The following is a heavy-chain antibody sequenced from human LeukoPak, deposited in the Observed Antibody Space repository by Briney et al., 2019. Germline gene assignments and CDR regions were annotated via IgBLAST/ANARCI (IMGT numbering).Heavy chain of an antibody. CDR1: GGSISSSNYY. V-gene: IGHV4-39*01. J-gene: IGHJ5*02. D-gene: IGHD6-19*01. CDR2: IYYSGNT. Sequence: PSEALSLTCAVSGGSISSSNYYWGWIRQPPGQGLEWIGSIYYSGNTYYNPSLKSRVTISVDTSKNQFSLKLSSVNATDTAVYYCARRRAGRDWFDPWGQGTLVTVSS. CDR3: ARRRAGRDWFDP.